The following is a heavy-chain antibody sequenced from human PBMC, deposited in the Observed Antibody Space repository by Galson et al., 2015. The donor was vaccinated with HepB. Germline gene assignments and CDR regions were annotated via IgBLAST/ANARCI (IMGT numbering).Heavy chain of an antibody. CDR2: LSGRDKSP. Sequence: SLRLSCAVSGFTCGSSGMGWGRQAPGKGLEWVSVLSGRDKSPYYADSVKGRFTISRDNSRNTLYLQLNRLRVEDTAMYYCAKAVRHWDWYFELWGRGTLGTVSS. D-gene: IGHD7-27*01. CDR1: GFTCGSSG. V-gene: IGHV3-23*01. J-gene: IGHJ2*01. CDR3: AKAVRHWDWYFEL.